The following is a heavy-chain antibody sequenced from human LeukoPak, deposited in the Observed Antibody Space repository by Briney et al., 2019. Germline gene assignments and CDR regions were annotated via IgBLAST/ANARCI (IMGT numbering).Heavy chain of an antibody. D-gene: IGHD3-16*01. CDR3: ARESALRTYGMDV. CDR1: GFTVSSYY. J-gene: IGHJ6*02. V-gene: IGHV3-53*01. CDR2: IYSGGST. Sequence: GGSLRLSCAASGFTVSSYYMSWVRQAPGKGLEWVSVIYSGGSTYCADSVKGRFTISRDKSKNTLQLQMNTLRAADTAVYYCARESALRTYGMDVWGQGTTVTVSS.